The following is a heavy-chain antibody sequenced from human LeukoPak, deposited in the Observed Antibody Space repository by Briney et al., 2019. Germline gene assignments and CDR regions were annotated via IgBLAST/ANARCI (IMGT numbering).Heavy chain of an antibody. CDR3: ARDFSGNYEHDY. D-gene: IGHD3-10*01. CDR1: GYIFTRYG. V-gene: IGHV1-18*01. Sequence: ASVKVSCKASGYIFTRYGISWVRQAPGQGLGWMGWISAYNGNTNYAQALQGRVTMTTDTSTTTAYMELRSLTSDDTAVYYCARDFSGNYEHDYWGQGTLVTVSS. J-gene: IGHJ4*02. CDR2: ISAYNGNT.